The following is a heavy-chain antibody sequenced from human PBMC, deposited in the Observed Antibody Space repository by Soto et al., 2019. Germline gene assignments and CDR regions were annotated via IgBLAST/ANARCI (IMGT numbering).Heavy chain of an antibody. V-gene: IGHV1-69*06. CDR3: ARVRQPWLREGAFDI. D-gene: IGHD5-18*01. CDR2: IIPIFGTA. Sequence: SVKVSCKASGGTFSSYAISWVRQAPGQGLEWMGGIIPIFGTANYAQKFQGRVTITADKSTSTAYMELSSLRSADTAVYYCARVRQPWLREGAFDIWGQGTMVTVSS. J-gene: IGHJ3*02. CDR1: GGTFSSYA.